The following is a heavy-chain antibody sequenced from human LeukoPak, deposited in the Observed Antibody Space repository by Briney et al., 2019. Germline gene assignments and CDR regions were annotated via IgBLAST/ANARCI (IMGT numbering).Heavy chain of an antibody. J-gene: IGHJ4*02. CDR3: ARHRTGSSGWYGGPYYFDY. V-gene: IGHV4-39*01. CDR2: IYYSGST. D-gene: IGHD6-19*01. CDR1: GGSISSSSYY. Sequence: SETLSLTCTVSGGSISSSSYYWGWIRQPPGKGLEWIGSIYYSGSTYYNPSLKSRVTMSVDTSKNQFSLKLSSVTAADTAVYYCARHRTGSSGWYGGPYYFDYWGQGTLVTVSS.